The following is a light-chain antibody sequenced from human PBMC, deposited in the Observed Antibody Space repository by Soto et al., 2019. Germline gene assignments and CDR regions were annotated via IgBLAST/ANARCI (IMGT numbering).Light chain of an antibody. J-gene: IGKJ4*01. V-gene: IGKV3-15*01. CDR3: QQYNNWPRAT. Sequence: EIVMTQSPATLSVSPGERATLSCRASQSISSNLAWYQQKPGQAPRLLMFRTSSRATGFPARFSGSWSGTEFNLTISSMQSEDFGVYYGQQYNNWPRATFGGGTKVDIK. CDR1: QSISSN. CDR2: RTS.